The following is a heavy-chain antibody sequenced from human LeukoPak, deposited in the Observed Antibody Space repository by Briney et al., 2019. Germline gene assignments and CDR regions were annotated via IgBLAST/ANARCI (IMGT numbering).Heavy chain of an antibody. J-gene: IGHJ6*02. D-gene: IGHD3-10*01. CDR1: GFTFSSYS. CDR2: ISSSSSTI. Sequence: GGSLRLSCAASGFTFSSYSMNWVRQAPGKGLEWVSYISSSSSTIYYADSVKGRFTISRDSAKNSLYLQMNSLRAEDTAVYYCARENSDGLLWFGESSYGMDVWGQGTTVTVSS. CDR3: ARENSDGLLWFGESSYGMDV. V-gene: IGHV3-48*01.